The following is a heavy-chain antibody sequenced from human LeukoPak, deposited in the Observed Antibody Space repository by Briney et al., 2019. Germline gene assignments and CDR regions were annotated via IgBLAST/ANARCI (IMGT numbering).Heavy chain of an antibody. J-gene: IGHJ4*02. CDR1: GFTFSDAW. CDR2: ISTRTHGGTT. CDR3: ATEFWGSFNY. Sequence: PGGSLRLSCVASGFTFSDAWMAWVRQAPGKGLEWVGRISTRTHGGTTDYAAPLKGRFTISRDDSKTTLYLQMNSLKTEDTAVYYCATEFWGSFNYWGQGALVTVSS. V-gene: IGHV3-15*01. D-gene: IGHD7-27*01.